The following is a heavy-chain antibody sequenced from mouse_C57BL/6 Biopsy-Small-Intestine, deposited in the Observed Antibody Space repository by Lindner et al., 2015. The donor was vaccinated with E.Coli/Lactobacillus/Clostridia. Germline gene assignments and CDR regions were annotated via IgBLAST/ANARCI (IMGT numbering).Heavy chain of an antibody. J-gene: IGHJ3*01. CDR1: GYTFTIYD. D-gene: IGHD3-2*02. CDR3: ARGSSGYDAWFAY. V-gene: IGHV1-85*01. Sequence: VQLQESGPELVKPGASVKLSCKASGYTFTIYDINWVKQRPGQGLEWIGWIYPRDGSTKYNEKFKGKATFTADTSSNTAYMQLSSLTTEDSAIYYCARGSSGYDAWFAYWGQGTLVTVSA. CDR2: IYPRDGST.